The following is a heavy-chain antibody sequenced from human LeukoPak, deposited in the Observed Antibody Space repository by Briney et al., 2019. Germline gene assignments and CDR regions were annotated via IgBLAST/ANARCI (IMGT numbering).Heavy chain of an antibody. Sequence: PGGSLRLSCAASGFTFSSYSMNWVRQAPGKGLEWVSSISSSSYIYYADSVKGRFTISRDNAKNSLYLQMNSLRAEDTAVYYCARSPLGYCSSTSCPGRYYFDYWGQGTLVTVSS. CDR1: GFTFSSYS. V-gene: IGHV3-21*01. D-gene: IGHD2-2*01. CDR2: ISSSSYI. J-gene: IGHJ4*02. CDR3: ARSPLGYCSSTSCPGRYYFDY.